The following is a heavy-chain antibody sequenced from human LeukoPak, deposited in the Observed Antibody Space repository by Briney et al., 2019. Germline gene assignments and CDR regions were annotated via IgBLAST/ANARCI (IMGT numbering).Heavy chain of an antibody. CDR2: IYYSGST. CDR1: GGSISSYY. D-gene: IGHD5/OR15-5a*01. CDR3: ARESTIWDAFDI. Sequence: SETLCLTCTVSGGSISSYYWSWIRQPPGKGLEWIGYIYYSGSTNYNPSLKSRVTISVDTSKNQFSLKMYSVTAADTAAYYCARESTIWDAFDIWGQGTMVTVSS. V-gene: IGHV4-59*01. J-gene: IGHJ3*02.